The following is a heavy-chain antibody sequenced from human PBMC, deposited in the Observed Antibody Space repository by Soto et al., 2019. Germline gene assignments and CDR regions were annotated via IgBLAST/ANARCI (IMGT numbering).Heavy chain of an antibody. CDR2: ISSNSAYI. Sequence: EVQLVESGGGLVKPGGSLRLSCAASGFTFRSFTMNWVRQAPGKGLEWVSTISSNSAYIYYTDALRGRFTISRDNAKNSLHLQMNSVRAEDTAVYYCTGDASRDCSARGGFDPWGPGTLVTVSS. CDR3: TGDASRDCSARGGFDP. J-gene: IGHJ5*02. CDR1: GFTFRSFT. V-gene: IGHV3-21*02. D-gene: IGHD2-21*02.